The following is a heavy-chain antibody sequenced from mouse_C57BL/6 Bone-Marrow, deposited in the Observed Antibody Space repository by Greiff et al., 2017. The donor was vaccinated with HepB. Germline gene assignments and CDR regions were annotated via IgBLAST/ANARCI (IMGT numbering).Heavy chain of an antibody. D-gene: IGHD1-1*01. CDR1: GYAFSSYW. CDR2: IYPGDGDT. CDR3: ARGGSSYPYAMDY. V-gene: IGHV1-80*01. Sequence: VQLQESGAELVKPGASVKISCKASGYAFSSYWMNWVKQRPGKGLEWIGQIYPGDGDTNYNGKFKGKATLTADKSSSTAYMQLSSLTSEDSAVYFCARGGSSYPYAMDYWGQGTSVTVSS. J-gene: IGHJ4*01.